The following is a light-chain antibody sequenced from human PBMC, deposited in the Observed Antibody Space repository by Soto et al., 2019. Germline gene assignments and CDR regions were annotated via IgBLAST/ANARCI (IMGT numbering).Light chain of an antibody. V-gene: IGLV2-14*03. Sequence: QSALTQPASVSGSPGQSITISCTGTSSDIGTYNYVSWYQLHPDKAPKLIIYDVTNRPSGVSNRFSGSKSGNTASLTISGLRAEDETDYYCSSYTSSNSYVFGTGTKLTVL. CDR1: SSDIGTYNY. CDR2: DVT. CDR3: SSYTSSNSYV. J-gene: IGLJ1*01.